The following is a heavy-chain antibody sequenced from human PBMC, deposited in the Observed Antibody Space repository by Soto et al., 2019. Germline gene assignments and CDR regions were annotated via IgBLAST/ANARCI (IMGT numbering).Heavy chain of an antibody. CDR1: GFTYSHCW. V-gene: IGHV3-7*01. D-gene: IGHD3-3*01. Sequence: EEHLGESGGGLVQPGGSLRLSCATSGFTYSHCWMSWVRQAPGKGLEWVANINQDGSEQYYVDTVKGRFTVSRDNAKNSCYMERHNLRADDTAMYYCTQPETGRYSCSGNSYGRDYWGPGTLVTVSS. J-gene: IGHJ4*02. CDR2: INQDGSEQ. CDR3: TQPETGRYSCSGNSYGRDY.